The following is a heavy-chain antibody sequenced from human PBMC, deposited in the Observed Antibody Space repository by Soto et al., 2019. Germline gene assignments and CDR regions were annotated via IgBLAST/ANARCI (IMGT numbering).Heavy chain of an antibody. CDR2: IWYDGSNK. J-gene: IGHJ4*02. V-gene: IGHV3-33*01. CDR3: ARGGWELWARFDY. Sequence: GGSLRLSCAASGFTFSSYGMHWVRQAPGKGLEWVAVIWYDGSNKYYADSVKGRFTISRDNSKNTLYLQMNSLRAEDTAVYYCARGGWELWARFDYWGQGTLVTVSS. CDR1: GFTFSSYG. D-gene: IGHD1-26*01.